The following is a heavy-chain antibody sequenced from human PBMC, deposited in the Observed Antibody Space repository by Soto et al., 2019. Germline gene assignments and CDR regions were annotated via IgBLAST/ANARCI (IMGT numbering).Heavy chain of an antibody. Sequence: LSLTCNVSGGAIDSGGYYWCWIRQHPGKGLEWIGYIYYSGSTYYNPSLKSRVSISIDTSKNQFSLELISVTAADTAVYYCARVGTSYARRGLDVWGQGTTVTVSS. CDR3: ARVGTSYARRGLDV. D-gene: IGHD7-27*01. V-gene: IGHV4-31*03. CDR1: GGAIDSGGYY. J-gene: IGHJ6*02. CDR2: IYYSGST.